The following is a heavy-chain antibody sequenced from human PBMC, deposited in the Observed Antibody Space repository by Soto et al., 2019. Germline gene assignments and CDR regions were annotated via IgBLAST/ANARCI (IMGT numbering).Heavy chain of an antibody. V-gene: IGHV3-30*03. Sequence: QVQLVESGGGVVQPGRSLRLSCAASGFTFSSYGMHWVRQAPGKGLEWVAVISYHGSNKYYADSVKGRFTISRDNSKNTLYLKMSSRKAEDTAVYYWARGVEWELPGPCYYGMDVGGQETSVTVSS. D-gene: IGHD1-26*01. CDR2: ISYHGSNK. CDR1: GFTFSSYG. J-gene: IGHJ6*02. CDR3: ARGVEWELPGPCYYGMDV.